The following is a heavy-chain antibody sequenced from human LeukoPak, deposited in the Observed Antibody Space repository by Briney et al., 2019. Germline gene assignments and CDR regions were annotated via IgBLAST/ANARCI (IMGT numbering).Heavy chain of an antibody. Sequence: GRSLRLSCAASEFSFSDYAMNWVRQAPGKGLEWVAVIWYDGSNKYYADSVKGRFTISRDNSKNTLYLQMNSLRAEDTAVYYCAREFGKYYFDYWGQGTLVTVSS. CDR2: IWYDGSNK. J-gene: IGHJ4*02. D-gene: IGHD3-16*01. V-gene: IGHV3-33*01. CDR1: EFSFSDYA. CDR3: AREFGKYYFDY.